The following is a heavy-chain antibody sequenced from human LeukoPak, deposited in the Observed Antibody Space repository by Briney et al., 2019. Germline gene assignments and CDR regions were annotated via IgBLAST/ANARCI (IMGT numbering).Heavy chain of an antibody. CDR3: TIVGAT. V-gene: IGHV3-49*04. CDR2: IKSKAYGGTT. Sequence: PGGSLRLSCAASGFNFGDYDMTWVRQAPGKGLEWVGFIKSKAYGGTTEYAASVKGRFAISRDDSKIIAYLQMNSLKTEDTAVYYCTIVGATWGQGTLVTVSS. J-gene: IGHJ5*02. CDR1: GFNFGDYD. D-gene: IGHD1-26*01.